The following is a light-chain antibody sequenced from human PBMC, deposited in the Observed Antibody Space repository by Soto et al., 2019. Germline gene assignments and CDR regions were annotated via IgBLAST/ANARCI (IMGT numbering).Light chain of an antibody. CDR3: SSYTSSTTVA. J-gene: IGLJ2*01. CDR1: SSDVGGYNY. Sequence: QSALTQPASVSGSPGQSITISCTGTSSDVGGYNYVSWYQQHPGKAPKLMIYEVSNRPSGASNRFSGSKSGNTASLTISGLQAEDEADYYCSSYTSSTTVAFGGGTKLTVL. CDR2: EVS. V-gene: IGLV2-14*01.